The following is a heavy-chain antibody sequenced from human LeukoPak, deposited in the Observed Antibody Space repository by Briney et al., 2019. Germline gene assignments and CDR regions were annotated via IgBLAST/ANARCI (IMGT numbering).Heavy chain of an antibody. CDR3: AKTYDRLWYFDF. D-gene: IGHD2-21*01. V-gene: IGHV3-23*01. J-gene: IGHJ4*02. CDR2: MSGGGTTT. CDR1: GLSAYG. Sequence: GGSPRLSCAASGLSAYGMIWVRRAAGKDLEWFTAMSGGGTTTYYAASAKGRFAIPQDNSKNTLYLQMNGLRAEDTSISYCAKTYDRLWYFDFWGQGTLVTVSS.